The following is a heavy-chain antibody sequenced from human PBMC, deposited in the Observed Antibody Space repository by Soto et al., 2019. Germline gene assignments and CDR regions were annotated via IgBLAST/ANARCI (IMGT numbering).Heavy chain of an antibody. CDR1: GFTFSSYG. CDR2: ISYDGSNK. J-gene: IGHJ6*02. Sequence: QVQLVESGGGVVQPGRSLRLSCAASGFTFSSYGMHWVRQAPGKGLEWVAVISYDGSNKYYADSVKGRFTISRDNSKNTLYLQMNRLRAEDTAVYYCAKDLLFRGYSYGYGYYYGMDVWGQGTTVTVSS. V-gene: IGHV3-30*18. D-gene: IGHD5-18*01. CDR3: AKDLLFRGYSYGYGYYYGMDV.